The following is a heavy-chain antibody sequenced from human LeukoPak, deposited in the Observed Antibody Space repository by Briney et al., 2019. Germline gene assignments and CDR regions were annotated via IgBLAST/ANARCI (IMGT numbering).Heavy chain of an antibody. CDR2: ISYDGSNK. V-gene: IGHV3-30*18. CDR3: AKDIVAAAGRYFDY. D-gene: IGHD6-13*01. J-gene: IGHJ4*02. Sequence: PGGSLRLSCAASGFTFSNYGMHWVRQAPGKGLEWVALISYDGSNKYFADSVKGRFTISRDNSKNTLYLQMHSLRAEDTAVYYCAKDIVAAAGRYFDYWGQGTLVTVSS. CDR1: GFTFSNYG.